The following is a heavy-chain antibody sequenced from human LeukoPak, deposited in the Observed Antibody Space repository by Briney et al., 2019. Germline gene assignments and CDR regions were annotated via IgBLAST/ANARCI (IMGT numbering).Heavy chain of an antibody. V-gene: IGHV1-2*02. CDR2: INPNSGGT. CDR3: ARELYGSGRNWFDP. J-gene: IGHJ5*02. Sequence: PSVKVSCKASGYTFTGYYMHWVRQAPGQGLEWMGWINPNSGGTNYAQKFQGRVTMTRDTSISTAYMELSRLRSDDTAVYYCARELYGSGRNWFDPWGQGTLVTVSS. D-gene: IGHD3-10*01. CDR1: GYTFTGYY.